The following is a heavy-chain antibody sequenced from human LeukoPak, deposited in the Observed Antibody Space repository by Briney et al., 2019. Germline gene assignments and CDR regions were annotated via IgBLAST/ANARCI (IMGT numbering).Heavy chain of an antibody. CDR1: GGSFSGYY. J-gene: IGHJ5*02. CDR2: INHSGST. Sequence: PSETLSLTCAVYGGSFSGYYWNWIRQPPGKGLEWIGEINHSGSTNYNPSLKSRVTISVDTSKNQFSLKLSSVTAADTAVYYCARGRTWMTTVTTRWFDPWGQGTLVTVSS. CDR3: ARGRTWMTTVTTRWFDP. V-gene: IGHV4-34*01. D-gene: IGHD4-17*01.